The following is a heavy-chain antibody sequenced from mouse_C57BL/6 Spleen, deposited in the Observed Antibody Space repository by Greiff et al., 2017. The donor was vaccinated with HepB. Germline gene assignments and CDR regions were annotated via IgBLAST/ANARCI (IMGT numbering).Heavy chain of an antibody. Sequence: EVKLMESGGGLVKPGGSLKLSCAASGFTFSSYAMSWVRQTPEKRLEWVATISDGGSYTYYPDNVKGRFTISRDNAKNNLYLQMSHLKSEDTAMYYCARGSPASVDYAMDYWGQGTSVTVSS. CDR2: ISDGGSYT. CDR3: ARGSPASVDYAMDY. V-gene: IGHV5-4*03. J-gene: IGHJ4*01. CDR1: GFTFSSYA. D-gene: IGHD6-1*01.